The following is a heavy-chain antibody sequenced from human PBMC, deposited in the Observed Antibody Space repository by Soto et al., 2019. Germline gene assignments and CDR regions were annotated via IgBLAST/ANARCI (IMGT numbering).Heavy chain of an antibody. CDR3: ARARATIAAAAIFDC. Sequence: SETLSLTCTVSGGSISSSSYYWGWIRQPPGKGLEWIGYIYYRGSTYYNPSLKSRVTISVDTSKNQFSLKLTSVTAADTAVYYCARARATIAAAAIFDCWGQGTLVTVSS. CDR2: IYYRGST. D-gene: IGHD6-13*01. J-gene: IGHJ4*02. V-gene: IGHV4-39*07. CDR1: GGSISSSSYY.